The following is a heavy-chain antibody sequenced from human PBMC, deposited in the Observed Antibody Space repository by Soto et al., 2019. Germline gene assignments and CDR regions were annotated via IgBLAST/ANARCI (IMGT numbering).Heavy chain of an antibody. CDR2: ITRYDGNR. D-gene: IGHD3-22*01. Sequence: QVQLVQSRAEVKKPGASVKASCKASGYTFTSYGWSWVRQAPGQGLEWMGWITRYDGNRVYEQNFHGRVSMTTDTSTNTAYMDLRSLSSDDTAVYYCARMPHVITMTLVNWAFDIWGQGTMVTVSS. CDR3: ARMPHVITMTLVNWAFDI. J-gene: IGHJ3*02. CDR1: GYTFTSYG. V-gene: IGHV1-18*01.